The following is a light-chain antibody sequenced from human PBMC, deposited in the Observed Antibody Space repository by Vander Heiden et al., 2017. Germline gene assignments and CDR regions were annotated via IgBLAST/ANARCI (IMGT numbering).Light chain of an antibody. V-gene: IGKV1-39*01. J-gene: IGKJ5*01. Sequence: DIHITQSPSSLSASVGDRVTITCRASQSISSYLNWYQQKPGKAPKLLIYAASSLQSGVPSRFSGSGSGTDFTLTISRLQPEDFATYYCQQCDSTPITFGQGTRLEIK. CDR3: QQCDSTPIT. CDR1: QSISSY. CDR2: AAS.